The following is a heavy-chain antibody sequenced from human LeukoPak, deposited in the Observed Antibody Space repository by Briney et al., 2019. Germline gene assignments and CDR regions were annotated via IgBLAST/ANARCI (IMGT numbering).Heavy chain of an antibody. D-gene: IGHD3-22*01. CDR2: VRGSAGST. V-gene: IGHV3-23*01. J-gene: IGHJ3*02. CDR1: GFTFSSYA. CDR3: AKDLRVVVITVNDAFDI. Sequence: GGSLRLSCAASGFTFSSYAMSWVRQAPGKGLEWVSAVRGSAGSTYYADSVKGRFTISRDNSKNMLYLQMNSLRAEDTAVYYCAKDLRVVVITVNDAFDIWGQGTMVTVSS.